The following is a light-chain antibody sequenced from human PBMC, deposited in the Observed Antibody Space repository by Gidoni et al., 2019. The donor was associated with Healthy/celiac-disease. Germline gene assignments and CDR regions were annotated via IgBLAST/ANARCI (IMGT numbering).Light chain of an antibody. Sequence: DIQMTQSPSTLSASVGDRVTITCRDSQSISSWLAWYQQKPGKAPKLLIYKASSLESGVPSRFSGSGSGTEFTLPISSLQPDDFATYYCQQYNSYSWTFXXXTKVEIK. V-gene: IGKV1-5*03. J-gene: IGKJ1*01. CDR1: QSISSW. CDR2: KAS. CDR3: QQYNSYSWT.